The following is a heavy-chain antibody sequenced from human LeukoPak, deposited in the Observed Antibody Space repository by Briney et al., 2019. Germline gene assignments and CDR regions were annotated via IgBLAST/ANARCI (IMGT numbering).Heavy chain of an antibody. CDR2: ISGSGANT. J-gene: IGHJ4*02. Sequence: RPGGSLRLSCAASGFTFSNYAMSWVRQAPGRGLEWVSTISGSGANTYYADSVKGRFTISRDNSKNTLYLQMNSLRADDTAIYYCAKGRALEVVAAFNYWGQGTVVTASS. CDR3: AKGRALEVVAAFNY. CDR1: GFTFSNYA. V-gene: IGHV3-23*01. D-gene: IGHD2-15*01.